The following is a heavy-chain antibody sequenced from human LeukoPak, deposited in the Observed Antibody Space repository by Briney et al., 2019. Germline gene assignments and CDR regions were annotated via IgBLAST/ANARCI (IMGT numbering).Heavy chain of an antibody. V-gene: IGHV1-69*01. Sequence: SVKVSCKASGGTFSSYAISWVRQAPGQGLEWMGGIIPIIGTANYAQKFQGRVTITADESTSTAYMELSSLRSEDTAVYYCARVFTRNYYYYYMDVWGKGTTVTVSS. J-gene: IGHJ6*03. CDR3: ARVFTRNYYYYYMDV. CDR1: GGTFSSYA. CDR2: IIPIIGTA.